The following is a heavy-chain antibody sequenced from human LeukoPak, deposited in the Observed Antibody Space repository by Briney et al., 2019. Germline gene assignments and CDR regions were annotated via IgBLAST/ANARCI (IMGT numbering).Heavy chain of an antibody. CDR2: IYYSGST. V-gene: IGHV4-30-4*08. J-gene: IGHJ3*02. Sequence: SQTLSLTCTVSGGSISSGDYYWSWIRQPPGKGLEWLGYIYYSGSTYYNPSLKSRVTISVDTSKNQFSLKLSSVTAADTAVYYCAREDVLTTVTPRSVAFDIWGQGTMVTVSS. CDR3: AREDVLTTVTPRSVAFDI. CDR1: GGSISSGDYY. D-gene: IGHD4-11*01.